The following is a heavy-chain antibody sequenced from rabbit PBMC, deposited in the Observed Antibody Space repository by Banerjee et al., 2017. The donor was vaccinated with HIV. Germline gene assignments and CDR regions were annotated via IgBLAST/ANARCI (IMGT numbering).Heavy chain of an antibody. CDR2: IDPVFGTT. Sequence: QEQLKESGGGLVQPGGSLKLSCKASGFDFDTYGVSWVRQAPGKGLEWIGYIDPVFGTTYYASWVNGRFTISRHNGQNTLYLQLNSLTAADTATYFCVRFGTGYAGYGYADEYYFNLWGPGTLVTVS. D-gene: IGHD6-1*01. V-gene: IGHV1S47*01. J-gene: IGHJ4*01. CDR3: VRFGTGYAGYGYADEYYFNL. CDR1: GFDFDTYG.